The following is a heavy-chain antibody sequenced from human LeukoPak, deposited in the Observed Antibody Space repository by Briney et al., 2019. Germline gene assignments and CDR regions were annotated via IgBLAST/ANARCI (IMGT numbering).Heavy chain of an antibody. D-gene: IGHD6-19*01. CDR1: GFTVSSNY. J-gene: IGHJ4*02. CDR3: ARDQQAVAPFDY. V-gene: IGHV3-66*01. Sequence: GGSLRLSCAASGFTVSSNYMSWVRQAPGKGLEWVSVIYSGGSTYYADSVKGRFTISRDNSKNTLYLQMNSLRAEDTAVYYCARDQQAVAPFDYWGQGTLVTVSS. CDR2: IYSGGST.